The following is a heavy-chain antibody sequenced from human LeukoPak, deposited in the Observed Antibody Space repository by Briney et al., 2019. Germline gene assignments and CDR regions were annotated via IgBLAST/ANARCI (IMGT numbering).Heavy chain of an antibody. CDR3: ARYTTGDFDY. CDR2: IDPSDSYT. D-gene: IGHD1-1*01. CDR1: GYSFTSYW. J-gene: IGHJ4*02. V-gene: IGHV5-10-1*01. Sequence: HGESLKISCKCSGYSFTSYWISWVRQMPGKGLEWMGRIDPSDSYTNYSPSFQGHVTISADKSISTAYLQWSSLKASDTAMYYCARYTTGDFDYWGQGTLVTVSS.